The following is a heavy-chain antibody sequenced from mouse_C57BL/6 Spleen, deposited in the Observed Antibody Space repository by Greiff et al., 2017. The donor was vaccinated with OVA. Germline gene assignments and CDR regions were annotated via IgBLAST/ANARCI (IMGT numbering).Heavy chain of an antibody. Sequence: QVQLQQPGAELVMPGASVKLSCKASGYTFTSYWMHWVKQRPGQGLEWIGEIDPSDSYTNYNQKFKGKSTLTVDKSSSTAYMQLSSLTSEDSAVYYCARNYYGSRRGYFDVWGTGTTVTVSS. CDR1: GYTFTSYW. CDR2: IDPSDSYT. V-gene: IGHV1-69*01. J-gene: IGHJ1*03. CDR3: ARNYYGSRRGYFDV. D-gene: IGHD1-1*01.